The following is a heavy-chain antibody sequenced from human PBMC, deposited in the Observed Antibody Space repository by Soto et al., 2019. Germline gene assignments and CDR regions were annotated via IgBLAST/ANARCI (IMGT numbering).Heavy chain of an antibody. V-gene: IGHV4-39*01. Sequence: SETLSLTCTVSGGSISSSDYYWGWIRQPPGKGLEWIGSIYYSGSTYYNPSLKSRVTISVDTSKNHFSLKLSSVTAADTAVYYCARTTVTTNYYHYYLAVWGQGTTVTVSS. CDR2: IYYSGST. J-gene: IGHJ6*03. CDR1: GGSISSSDYY. CDR3: ARTTVTTNYYHYYLAV. D-gene: IGHD4-17*01.